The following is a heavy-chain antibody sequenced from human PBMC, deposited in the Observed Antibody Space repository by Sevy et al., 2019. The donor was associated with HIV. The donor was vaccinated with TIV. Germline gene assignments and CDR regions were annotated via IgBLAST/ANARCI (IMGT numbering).Heavy chain of an antibody. V-gene: IGHV3-53*01. J-gene: IGHJ3*02. CDR2: IYSDGST. CDR3: ANHASDYDSSGYLERDAFDI. Sequence: GESLKISCAASGFTVSDNYMSWVRQAPGKGLEWVSVIYSDGSTYYADSVKGRFTISRDNSKNTVYLQMNSLRAEDTAVYYCANHASDYDSSGYLERDAFDIWGQGTMVTVSS. D-gene: IGHD3-22*01. CDR1: GFTVSDNY.